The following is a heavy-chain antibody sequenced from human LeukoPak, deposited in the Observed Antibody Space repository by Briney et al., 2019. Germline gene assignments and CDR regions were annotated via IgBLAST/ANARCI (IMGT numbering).Heavy chain of an antibody. CDR1: GGTFSSYA. CDR3: ARNLYYDSPSLYYYYGMDV. D-gene: IGHD3-22*01. V-gene: IGHV1-69*01. Sequence: SVKVSCKASGGTFSSYAISWVRQAPGQGLEWMGGIIPIFGTANYAQRFQGRVTITADESTSTAYMELSSLRSEDTAVYYCARNLYYDSPSLYYYYGMDVWGQGTTVTVSS. CDR2: IIPIFGTA. J-gene: IGHJ6*02.